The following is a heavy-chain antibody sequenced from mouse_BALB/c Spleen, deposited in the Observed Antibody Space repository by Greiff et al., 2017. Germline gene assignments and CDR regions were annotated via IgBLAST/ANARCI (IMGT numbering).Heavy chain of an antibody. CDR3: TRYDGILDYAMEY. V-gene: IGHV1-15*01. Sequence: VQLQQSGAELVRPGASVTLSCKASGYTFTDYEMHWVKQTPVHGLEWIGAIDPETGGTAYTPKFKGKATLTADKSSSTAYMELRSLTSGDSAVDYCTRYDGILDYAMEYWGQGTSVSVSS. D-gene: IGHD2-3*01. J-gene: IGHJ4*01. CDR1: GYTFTDYE. CDR2: IDPETGGT.